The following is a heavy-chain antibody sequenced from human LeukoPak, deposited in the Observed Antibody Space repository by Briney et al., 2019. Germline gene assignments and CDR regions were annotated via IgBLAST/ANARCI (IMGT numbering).Heavy chain of an antibody. D-gene: IGHD6-13*01. J-gene: IGHJ4*02. Sequence: GESLKISCKGSGYSFTGYGISWVRQAPGQGLEWMGWISAYNGNTNYAQKLQGRVTMTTDTSTSTAYMELRSLRSDDTAVHYCARGEFHSSSWIDYWGQGTLVTVSS. V-gene: IGHV1-18*01. CDR3: ARGEFHSSSWIDY. CDR1: GYSFTGYG. CDR2: ISAYNGNT.